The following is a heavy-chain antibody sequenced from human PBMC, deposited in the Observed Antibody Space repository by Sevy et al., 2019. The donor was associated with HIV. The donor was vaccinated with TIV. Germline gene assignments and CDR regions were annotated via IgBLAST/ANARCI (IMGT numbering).Heavy chain of an antibody. Sequence: SESLSLTCTVSGGSISSYYWSWIRQPPGKGLEWIGYIYYSGSTNYNPSLKSRVTISVDTSKNQFSLKLSSVTAADTASSYCARGGVFGVVSWVDYWGQGTLVTVSS. CDR1: GGSISSYY. CDR3: ARGGVFGVVSWVDY. CDR2: IYYSGST. D-gene: IGHD3-3*01. V-gene: IGHV4-59*01. J-gene: IGHJ4*02.